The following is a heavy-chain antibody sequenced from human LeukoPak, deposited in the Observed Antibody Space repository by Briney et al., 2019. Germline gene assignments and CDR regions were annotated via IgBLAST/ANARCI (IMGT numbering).Heavy chain of an antibody. J-gene: IGHJ3*02. D-gene: IGHD3/OR15-3a*01. CDR3: ARDGLAVLRGAFDI. Sequence: SETLSLTCTVSGGSISSSSYYWGWIRQPPGKGLEWIGNIYYSASTYYNPSPKSRVTISVDTSKNQFSLKLSSVTAADTAVYYCARDGLAVLRGAFDIWGQGTMVTVSS. CDR1: GGSISSSSYY. CDR2: IYYSAST. V-gene: IGHV4-39*02.